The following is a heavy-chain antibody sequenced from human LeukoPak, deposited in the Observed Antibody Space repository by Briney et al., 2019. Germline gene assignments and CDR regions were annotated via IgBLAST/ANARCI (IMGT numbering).Heavy chain of an antibody. CDR3: ASGDYYDSSSLLDY. CDR2: ISYDGSNK. D-gene: IGHD3-22*01. CDR1: GFTFSSYA. Sequence: PGGSLRLSCAASGFTFSSYAMHWVRQAPGKGLEWAAVISYDGSNKYYADSVKGRFTISRDNSKNTLYLQMNSLRAEDTAVYYCASGDYYDSSSLLDYWGQGTLVTVSS. J-gene: IGHJ4*02. V-gene: IGHV3-30-3*01.